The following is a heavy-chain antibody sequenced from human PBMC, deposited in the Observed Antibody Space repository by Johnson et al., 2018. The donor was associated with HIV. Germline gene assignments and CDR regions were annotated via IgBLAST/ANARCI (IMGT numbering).Heavy chain of an antibody. CDR3: TTEGDAFDI. CDR2: LKSKTDGGTT. V-gene: IGHV3-15*01. CDR1: GFTFTNAW. J-gene: IGHJ3*02. Sequence: VQLVESGGGLVQPGGSLRLSCAASGFTFTNAWMNWVRQAPGKGLEWVGRLKSKTDGGTTDYAAPVKGRFTISRDDSKNTLYLQMSSLRTEDAGVYHCTTEGDAFDIWGQGTMVTVSS.